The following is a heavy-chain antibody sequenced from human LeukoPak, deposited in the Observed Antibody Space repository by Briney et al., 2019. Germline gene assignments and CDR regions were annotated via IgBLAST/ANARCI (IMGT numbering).Heavy chain of an antibody. CDR3: ARGPNSSGYYDWYFDL. CDR1: GFAFNTYS. J-gene: IGHJ2*01. V-gene: IGHV3-21*01. D-gene: IGHD3-22*01. CDR2: ISDGSTYI. Sequence: PGGSLRLSCAASGFAFNTYSMNWVRQAPGKGLEWVSSISDGSTYIYYADSVKGRFTISRDNAKNSLYLQMNSLRAEDTAVYYCARGPNSSGYYDWYFDLWGRGTLVTVSS.